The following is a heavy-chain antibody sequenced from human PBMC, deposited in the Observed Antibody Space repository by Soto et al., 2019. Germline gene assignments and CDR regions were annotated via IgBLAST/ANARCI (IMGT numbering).Heavy chain of an antibody. CDR1: GGSVSGYY. D-gene: IGHD6-19*01. Sequence: SETLALTCGAYGGSVSGYYWNWIRQPPGKGLEWIGNIYYSGTTDYNPSLKSRVTLSVDASKNQFSLRLSSVTAADTAVYYCARYEAVAGTDFDYWGQGTLVTVSS. V-gene: IGHV4-59*02. CDR2: IYYSGTT. J-gene: IGHJ4*02. CDR3: ARYEAVAGTDFDY.